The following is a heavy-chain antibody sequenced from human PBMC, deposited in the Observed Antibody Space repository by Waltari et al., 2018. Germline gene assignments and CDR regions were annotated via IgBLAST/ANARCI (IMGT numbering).Heavy chain of an antibody. D-gene: IGHD4-17*01. CDR3: ARPRTTVTKFDAFYI. V-gene: IGHV4-39*01. CDR1: GGSISSSSYY. J-gene: IGHJ3*02. Sequence: QLQLQESGPGLVKPSETLSLTCTVSGGSISSSSYYWGWIRQPPGKGLEWIGSIYYSGRPYYNPSLKSRCTIFVDTSKNQLSLKLSSVTAADTAVYYCARPRTTVTKFDAFYIWGQGTMVTVSS. CDR2: IYYSGRP.